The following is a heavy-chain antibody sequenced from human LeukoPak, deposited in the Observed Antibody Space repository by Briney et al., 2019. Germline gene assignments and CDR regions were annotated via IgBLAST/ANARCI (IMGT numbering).Heavy chain of an antibody. V-gene: IGHV1-2*02. CDR2: INPNSGGT. CDR3: AREEVVGAAAGRPYNWFDP. D-gene: IGHD6-13*01. Sequence: GASVKVSCKASGYTFTGYYMHWVRQAPGQGLGWMGWINPNSGGTNYAQKFQGRVTMTRDTSISTAYMELSRLRSDDTAVYYCAREEVVGAAAGRPYNWFDPWGQGTLVTVSS. CDR1: GYTFTGYY. J-gene: IGHJ5*02.